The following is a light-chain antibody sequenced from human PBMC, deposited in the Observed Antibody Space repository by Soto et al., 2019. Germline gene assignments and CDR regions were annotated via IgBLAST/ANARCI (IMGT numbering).Light chain of an antibody. CDR2: GAS. Sequence: EIVMTQSPATLSVSPGERATLSCRASHSVSSDLAWYQQKPGQAPRLLIYGASSRATGIPDRFSGSGSGTDFTLTISRLEPEDFAVYYCQQYGSARRTFGGGTKVDI. V-gene: IGKV3-20*01. J-gene: IGKJ4*01. CDR3: QQYGSARRT. CDR1: HSVSSD.